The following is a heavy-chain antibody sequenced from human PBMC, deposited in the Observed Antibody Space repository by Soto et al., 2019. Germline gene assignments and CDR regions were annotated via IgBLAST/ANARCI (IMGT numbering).Heavy chain of an antibody. CDR2: ISFRGTT. D-gene: IGHD3-3*01. CDR1: GESLSGYS. CDR3: TRKLDASIRLVEWFSDKWFDP. V-gene: IGHV4-34*01. Sequence: PSETLSLTCDVHGESLSGYSWSWIRQPPGKGLEWIGEISFRGTTNYHPSLKSRVSMSVDTSKNRITLNMSSVTAAVTALYFCTRKLDASIRLVEWFSDKWFDPWGQGTLVTVSS. J-gene: IGHJ5*02.